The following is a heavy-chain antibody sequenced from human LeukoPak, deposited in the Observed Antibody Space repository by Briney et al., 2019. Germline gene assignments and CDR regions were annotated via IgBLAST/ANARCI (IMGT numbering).Heavy chain of an antibody. CDR3: ARDKLYGAYDFWSGYFSDY. D-gene: IGHD3-3*01. V-gene: IGHV1-18*01. CDR2: ISAYNGNT. Sequence: ASVKVSCKASGYTFTSYGISWVRQAPGQGLEWMGWISAYNGNTNYAQKLQGRVTMTTDTSTSTAYMELRSLRSDDTAVYYCARDKLYGAYDFWSGYFSDYWGQGTLVTVSS. CDR1: GYTFTSYG. J-gene: IGHJ4*02.